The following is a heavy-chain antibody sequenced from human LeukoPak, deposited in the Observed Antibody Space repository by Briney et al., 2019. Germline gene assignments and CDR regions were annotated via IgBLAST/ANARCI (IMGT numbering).Heavy chain of an antibody. Sequence: PSETLSLTCAVSGGSITSGDYSWSWTRQSPGRGLQWLGYFSHTGSTYYNPSLKSRVTMAVDRFKNQFSLKMTSVTAADTAIYYCARGGNFWDVWGLGTTVAVSS. CDR3: ARGGNFWDV. J-gene: IGHJ6*02. V-gene: IGHV4-30-2*06. CDR1: GGSITSGDYS. CDR2: FSHTGST. D-gene: IGHD3-3*01.